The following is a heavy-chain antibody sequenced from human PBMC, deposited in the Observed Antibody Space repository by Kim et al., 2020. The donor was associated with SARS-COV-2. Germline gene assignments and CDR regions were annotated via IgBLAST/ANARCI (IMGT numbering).Heavy chain of an antibody. D-gene: IGHD4-17*01. V-gene: IGHV3-23*01. J-gene: IGHJ4*02. Sequence: ADSVKGRFTISGDKSKNTLYLQMSSLRAEDTAVYYCAKISATVTSPAIDYWGQGTLVTVSS. CDR3: AKISATVTSPAIDY.